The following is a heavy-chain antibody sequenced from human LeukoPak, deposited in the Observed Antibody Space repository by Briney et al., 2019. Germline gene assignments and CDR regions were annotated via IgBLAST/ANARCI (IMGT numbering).Heavy chain of an antibody. V-gene: IGHV1-2*02. J-gene: IGHJ4*02. Sequence: ASVKVSCKASGYTFTDYYLFWVRRAPGHGLEWMAWINPKSGDTRFAQRFDGRVTLTRDTSISTVYMELNSLTPDDTAIYYCSREDYWGQGTLVTVSS. CDR2: INPKSGDT. CDR1: GYTFTDYY. CDR3: SREDY.